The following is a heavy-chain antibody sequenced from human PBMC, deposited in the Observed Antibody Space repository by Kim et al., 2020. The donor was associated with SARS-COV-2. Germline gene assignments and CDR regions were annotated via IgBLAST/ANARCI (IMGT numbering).Heavy chain of an antibody. Sequence: GGSLRLSCSASGFAFSTYAMSWVRQAPGKGLEWVSGISATGGTSYYADSVKGRFTISRDNFQDTMHLQMNSLRVEDTAIYYCAKTFGFWDSGDQRYYYHNMDV. J-gene: IGHJ6*03. CDR3: AKTFGFWDSGDQRYYYHNMDV. CDR2: ISATGGTS. V-gene: IGHV3-23*01. CDR1: GFAFSTYA. D-gene: IGHD6-19*01.